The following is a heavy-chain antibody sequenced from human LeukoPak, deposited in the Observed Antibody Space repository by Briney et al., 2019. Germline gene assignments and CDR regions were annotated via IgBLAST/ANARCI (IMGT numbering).Heavy chain of an antibody. J-gene: IGHJ4*02. D-gene: IGHD1-1*01. CDR3: ARDKGLWVVVGTLDY. CDR1: GFSFRSYG. V-gene: IGHV3-30*03. Sequence: GGSLRLSCAVSGFSFRSYGMHWVCQAPGKGLEWVADISYDGKKKHYADSVKGRFTISRDDSKNTLYMEMNSLRAEDTAVYYCARDKGLWVVVGTLDYWGQGTLVTVSS. CDR2: ISYDGKKK.